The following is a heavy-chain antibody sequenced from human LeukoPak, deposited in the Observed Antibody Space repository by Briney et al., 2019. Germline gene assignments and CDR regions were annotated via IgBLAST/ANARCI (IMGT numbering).Heavy chain of an antibody. Sequence: ASVKASCKASGGTFSSYAISWVRQAPGQGLEWMGIINPSGGSTSYAQKFQGRVTMTRDTSTSTVYMELSSLRSEDTAVYYCARDRFSGTNSLDYWGQGTLVTVSS. CDR3: ARDRFSGTNSLDY. V-gene: IGHV1-46*01. J-gene: IGHJ4*02. CDR2: INPSGGST. CDR1: GGTFSSYA. D-gene: IGHD1-26*01.